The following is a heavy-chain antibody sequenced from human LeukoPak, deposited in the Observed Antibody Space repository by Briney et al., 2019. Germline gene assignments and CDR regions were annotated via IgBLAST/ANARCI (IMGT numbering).Heavy chain of an antibody. J-gene: IGHJ4*02. D-gene: IGHD5-18*01. Sequence: PSETLSLTCTVSGGSISSYYWSWTRQPPGKGLEWIGYIYYSGSTNYNPSLKSRVTISVDTSKNQFSLKLSSVTAADTAVYYCARDRGYSYGVYFDYWGQGTLVTVSS. CDR3: ARDRGYSYGVYFDY. V-gene: IGHV4-59*01. CDR1: GGSISSYY. CDR2: IYYSGST.